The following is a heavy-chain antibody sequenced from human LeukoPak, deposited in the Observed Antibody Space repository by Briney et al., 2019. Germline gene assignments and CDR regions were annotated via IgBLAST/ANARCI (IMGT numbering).Heavy chain of an antibody. CDR1: GGSISSYY. CDR2: IYYSGST. Sequence: SETLSLTCTVSGGSISSYYWSWIRQPPGKGLELIGYIYYSGSTNYNPSLKNRVTISVDTSKNQFSLKLTSVTAADTAVYYCARGYYYQNYYFDYWGQGTLVTVSS. V-gene: IGHV4-59*01. D-gene: IGHD5-12*01. J-gene: IGHJ4*02. CDR3: ARGYYYQNYYFDY.